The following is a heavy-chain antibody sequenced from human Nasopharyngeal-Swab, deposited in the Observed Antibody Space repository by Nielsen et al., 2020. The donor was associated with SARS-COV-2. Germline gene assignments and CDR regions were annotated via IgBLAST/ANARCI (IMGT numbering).Heavy chain of an antibody. CDR3: ARAKAGSRVYYYYGMDV. J-gene: IGHJ6*02. D-gene: IGHD3-10*01. Sequence: GESLKISCAASGLTVSSNYMSWVRQAPGKGLEWVSVIYSGGSTYYADSVKGRFTISRDNSKNTLYLQMNSLRAEDTAVYYCARAKAGSRVYYYYGMDVWGQGTTVTVSS. V-gene: IGHV3-53*01. CDR2: IYSGGST. CDR1: GLTVSSNY.